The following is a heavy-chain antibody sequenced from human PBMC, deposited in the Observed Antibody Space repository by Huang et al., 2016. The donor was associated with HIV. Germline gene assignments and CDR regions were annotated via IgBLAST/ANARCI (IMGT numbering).Heavy chain of an antibody. CDR1: GFTFDHYG. Sequence: EVQLVESGGGLVQPGRSLRLSCAASGFTFDHYGMHWVRQAPGYGVEWVLGSSWNSGSIGYADSVNGRFTISRDNAKNSLYLQMNSLRAEDTALYDCAKTGGGKYWGDAFDIWGQGTMVTVSS. CDR3: AKTGGGKYWGDAFDI. D-gene: IGHD3-16*01. CDR2: SSWNSGSI. J-gene: IGHJ3*02. V-gene: IGHV3-9*01.